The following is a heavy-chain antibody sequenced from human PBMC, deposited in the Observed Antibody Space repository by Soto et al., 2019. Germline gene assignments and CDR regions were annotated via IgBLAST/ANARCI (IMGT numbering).Heavy chain of an antibody. Sequence: GGSLRLSCAASGFSFRSYGMHWVRQAPGKGLEWVAVIWYDGTKKFYGDSVEGRFTISRADSKSTLFLQMNSLRAEDTAVYYCAKSDGTFLDYWGQGTLVTVSS. CDR2: IWYDGTKK. CDR1: GFSFRSYG. CDR3: AKSDGTFLDY. D-gene: IGHD1-26*01. J-gene: IGHJ4*02. V-gene: IGHV3-33*06.